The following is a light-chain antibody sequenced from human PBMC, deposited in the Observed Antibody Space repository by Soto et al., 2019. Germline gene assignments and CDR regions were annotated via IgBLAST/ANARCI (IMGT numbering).Light chain of an antibody. CDR2: DSS. J-gene: IGKJ1*01. CDR3: QQSYSNPTWT. CDR1: QSISTY. V-gene: IGKV1-39*01. Sequence: DIQLTQSPSSLSASVGDRITITCRASQSISTYLNWYQQKPGEAPTLLVYDSSTLQSGVPSRFSGSGFGAEFTLTVSSLQPEDFATYYCQQSYSNPTWTFGQGTK.